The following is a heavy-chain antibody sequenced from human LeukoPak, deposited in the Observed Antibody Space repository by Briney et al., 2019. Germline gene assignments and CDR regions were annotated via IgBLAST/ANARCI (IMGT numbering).Heavy chain of an antibody. V-gene: IGHV3-23*01. CDR1: GFTFSSYA. D-gene: IGHD6-19*01. CDR2: ISGSGGSI. J-gene: IGHJ4*02. CDR3: AKTAVAGTLGLY. Sequence: GSLRLSCAASGFTFSSYAMGWVRQAPGKGLEWVSAISGSGGSIYYADSVKGRFTISRDNSKNTLYLQMKSLRAEDTAVYYCAKTAVAGTLGLYWGQGTLVTVSA.